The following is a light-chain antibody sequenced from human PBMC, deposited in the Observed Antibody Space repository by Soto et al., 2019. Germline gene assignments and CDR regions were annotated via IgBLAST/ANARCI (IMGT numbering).Light chain of an antibody. J-gene: IGKJ4*01. CDR3: QQYHDWPLT. CDR1: QSVSST. CDR2: AVS. Sequence: EIVMTQSPATLSVSPGERATLSCRASQSVSSTFAWYQHRPAQAPRLLVYAVSTRATGVPTRFGGSGSGTEFTLTISSLQSEDFAVYYCQQYHDWPLTFGGGTRVEIK. V-gene: IGKV3D-15*01.